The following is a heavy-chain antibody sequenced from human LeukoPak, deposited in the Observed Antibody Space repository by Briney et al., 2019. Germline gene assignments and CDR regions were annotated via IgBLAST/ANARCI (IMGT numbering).Heavy chain of an antibody. J-gene: IGHJ4*02. V-gene: IGHV1-69*01. CDR2: IIPIFGTA. D-gene: IGHD2-15*01. CDR3: ARGSGYQSIYFDY. Sequence: ASVEVSCKASGGTFSSYAISWVRQAPGQGLEWMGGIIPIFGTANYAQKFQGRVTITADESTSTAYMELSSLRSEDTAVYYCARGSGYQSIYFDYWGQGTLVTVSS. CDR1: GGTFSSYA.